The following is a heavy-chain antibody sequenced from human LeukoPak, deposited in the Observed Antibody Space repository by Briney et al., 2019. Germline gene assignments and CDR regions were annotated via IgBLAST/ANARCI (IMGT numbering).Heavy chain of an antibody. D-gene: IGHD1-26*01. CDR2: ISSSGSTI. J-gene: IGHJ4*02. V-gene: IGHV3-11*01. CDR3: ARVDTVGAFDY. Sequence: GGSLRLSCVASGFTFSDYYMSWIRQAPGKGLEWVSYISSSGSTIYYADSVKGRFTISRDNAKNSLYLQMNSLRAEDTAVYYCARVDTVGAFDYWGQGTLVTVSS. CDR1: GFTFSDYY.